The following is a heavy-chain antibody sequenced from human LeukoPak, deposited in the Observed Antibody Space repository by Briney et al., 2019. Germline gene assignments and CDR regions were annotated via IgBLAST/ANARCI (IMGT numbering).Heavy chain of an antibody. D-gene: IGHD5-18*01. Sequence: PSETLSLTCTVSGYSISSGYYWGWIRQPPGKGLEWIGSIYHSGSTYYNPSLKSRVTISVDTSKNQFSLKLSSVTAADTAVYYCARDWAALNGYSYANFDYWGQGTLVTVSS. J-gene: IGHJ4*02. V-gene: IGHV4-38-2*02. CDR1: GYSISSGYY. CDR2: IYHSGST. CDR3: ARDWAALNGYSYANFDY.